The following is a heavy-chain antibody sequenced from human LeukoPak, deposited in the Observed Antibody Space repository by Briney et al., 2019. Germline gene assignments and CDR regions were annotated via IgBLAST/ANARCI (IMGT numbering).Heavy chain of an antibody. V-gene: IGHV3-15*01. Sequence: KPGGSLRLSCAASGFTFSDAWMYWIRQAPGKGLEWVGRIKSRSDGGAAEYAAPVKGRFTISRDDSESTLYLQMDSLQAGDTAVYYCARIVVLADRAGYWGQGTLVTVSS. J-gene: IGHJ4*02. CDR3: ARIVVLADRAGY. D-gene: IGHD2-21*01. CDR2: IKSRSDGGAA. CDR1: GFTFSDAW.